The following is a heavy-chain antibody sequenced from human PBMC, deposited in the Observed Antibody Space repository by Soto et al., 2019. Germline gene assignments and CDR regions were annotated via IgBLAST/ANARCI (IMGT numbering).Heavy chain of an antibody. V-gene: IGHV4-59*01. CDR1: GGSISSYY. CDR2: IYYSGST. Sequence: SETLSLTCTVSGGSISSYYWSWIRQPPGKGLKWIGYIYYSGSTNYNPSLKSRVNISVDTSKNKISLKLSSVTDADTAVYYCARDRPGIAVAGYYYYGMDVWGQGTTVTVS. J-gene: IGHJ6*02. D-gene: IGHD6-19*01. CDR3: ARDRPGIAVAGYYYYGMDV.